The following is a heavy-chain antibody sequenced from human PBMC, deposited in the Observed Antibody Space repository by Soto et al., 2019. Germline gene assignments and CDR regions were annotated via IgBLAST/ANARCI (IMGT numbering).Heavy chain of an antibody. J-gene: IGHJ4*02. Sequence: QLQLQESGSGLVKPSQTLSLTCAVSGGSISSGGYSWSWIRQPPGKGLEWIGYIYHSGSTYYNPSLNSRATISIDTSKNHFSLKLSSVTAADTAVYYCAAGGGLPRYYWGQGTLVTVSS. CDR3: AAGGGLPRYY. V-gene: IGHV4-30-2*01. CDR1: GGSISSGGYS. D-gene: IGHD5-12*01. CDR2: IYHSGST.